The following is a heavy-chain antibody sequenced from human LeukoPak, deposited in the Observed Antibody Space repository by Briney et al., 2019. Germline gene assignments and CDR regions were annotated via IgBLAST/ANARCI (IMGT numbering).Heavy chain of an antibody. D-gene: IGHD6-19*01. V-gene: IGHV3-64*01. CDR3: ARRAPGFSSGWLDY. CDR1: GFTFSSYA. CDR2: ISSNGGST. J-gene: IGHJ4*02. Sequence: GRSLRLSCAASGFTFSSYAIHWVRQPPGEGLEYVAAISSNGGSTFYANSVKGRFIVSRDNSKNTLSLQMGSLRTEDLAMYYCARRAPGFSSGWLDYWGQGTPVTVSS.